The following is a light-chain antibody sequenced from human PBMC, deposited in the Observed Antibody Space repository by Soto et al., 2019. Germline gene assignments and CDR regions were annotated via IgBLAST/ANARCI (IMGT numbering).Light chain of an antibody. Sequence: QSALTQPASVSGSPGQSITISCTGTSSDVGGYKYVSWYQQHPGKAPKLIIYDVSSRPSGVSDRFSGSKSGNTASLTVSGLQAEDEADYYCSSYAGSSNVFGTGTKVTVL. CDR2: DVS. CDR1: SSDVGGYKY. CDR3: SSYAGSSNV. J-gene: IGLJ1*01. V-gene: IGLV2-14*03.